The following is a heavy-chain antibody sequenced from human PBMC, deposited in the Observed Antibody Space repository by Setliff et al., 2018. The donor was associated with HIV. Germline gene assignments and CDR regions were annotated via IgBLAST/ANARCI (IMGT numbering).Heavy chain of an antibody. CDR3: ARGPPGSSIGWYVGY. Sequence: PSETLSLTCAVYGGSFSGLYWNWIRQPPGKGLEWIGEINHSGSTNYNPSLKSRVTISVDTSKIQFSLRLSSVIAADTAVYYCARGPPGSSIGWYVGYWGQGTLVTVSS. V-gene: IGHV4-34*01. D-gene: IGHD6-19*01. CDR1: GGSFSGLY. CDR2: INHSGST. J-gene: IGHJ4*02.